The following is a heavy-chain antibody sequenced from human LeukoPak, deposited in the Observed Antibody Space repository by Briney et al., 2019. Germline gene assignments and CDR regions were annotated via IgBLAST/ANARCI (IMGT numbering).Heavy chain of an antibody. D-gene: IGHD2-21*01. Sequence: SETLSLTCTVSGGSISGYYWSWIRQPPGKGLEWIAYIYYNGISNYNPSLKSRVIISVDSSKNQFSLKLTSVTAADTAVYFCASGRGYCGGASCPPFDFWGQGTLVTVSS. J-gene: IGHJ4*02. CDR1: GGSISGYY. V-gene: IGHV4-59*01. CDR3: ASGRGYCGGASCPPFDF. CDR2: IYYNGIS.